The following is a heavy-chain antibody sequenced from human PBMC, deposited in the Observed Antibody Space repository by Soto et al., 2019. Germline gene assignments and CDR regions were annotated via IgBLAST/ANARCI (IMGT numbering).Heavy chain of an antibody. CDR3: ARGAYYDFWSAYAPGGGAYGMDV. Sequence: PRGSRRLSCAASGFTFSSYAMHCVRQAPGKWLEWVAVISYDGSNKYYADSVKGRFTISRDNSKNTLYLQMNSLRAEDTAVYYCARGAYYDFWSAYAPGGGAYGMDVWGQGTTVTVSS. CDR1: GFTFSSYA. J-gene: IGHJ6*02. V-gene: IGHV3-30-3*01. D-gene: IGHD3-3*01. CDR2: ISYDGSNK.